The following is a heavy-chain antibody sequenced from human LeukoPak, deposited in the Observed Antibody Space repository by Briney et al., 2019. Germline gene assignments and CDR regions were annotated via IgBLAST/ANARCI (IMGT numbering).Heavy chain of an antibody. V-gene: IGHV3-23*01. CDR1: GFTFSSYA. Sequence: PGGSLRLSCAASGFTFSSYAMSWVRQAPGKGLEWVSDISGSGGSTYYADSVKGRFTISRDNSKNTLYLQMNSLRAEDTAVYYCAKKAPSYYYDSSGLRDIWGQGTMVTVSS. D-gene: IGHD3-22*01. J-gene: IGHJ3*02. CDR2: ISGSGGST. CDR3: AKKAPSYYYDSSGLRDI.